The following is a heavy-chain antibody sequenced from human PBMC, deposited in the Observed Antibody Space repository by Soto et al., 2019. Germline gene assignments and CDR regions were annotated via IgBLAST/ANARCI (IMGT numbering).Heavy chain of an antibody. CDR2: INAGNGNT. CDR3: AAWLLDWCDP. J-gene: IGHJ5*02. V-gene: IGHV1-3*05. Sequence: QVQLVQSGAEEKKPGASVKVSCKASGYTFTSYAMHWVRQAPGQRLEWMGWINAGNGNTKYSQKFQGRVTITRDTAASTAYMEVSSRRSEDTAVYYCAAWLLDWCDPWGQGTLVTVSS. CDR1: GYTFTSYA. D-gene: IGHD3-22*01.